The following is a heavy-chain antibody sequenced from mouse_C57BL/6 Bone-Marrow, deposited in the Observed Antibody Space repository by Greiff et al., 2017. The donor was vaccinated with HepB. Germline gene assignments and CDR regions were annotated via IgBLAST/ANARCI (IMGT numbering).Heavy chain of an antibody. V-gene: IGHV1-59*01. J-gene: IGHJ3*01. CDR1: GYTFTSYW. Sequence: QVQLQQPGAELVRPGTSVKLSCKASGYTFTSYWMHWVKQRPGQGLEWIGVIDPSDSYTNYNQKFKGKATLTVDTSSSTAYMQLSSLTSEDSAVYYCARGYYGSSYFAYWGQGTLVTVSA. CDR2: IDPSDSYT. CDR3: ARGYYGSSYFAY. D-gene: IGHD1-1*01.